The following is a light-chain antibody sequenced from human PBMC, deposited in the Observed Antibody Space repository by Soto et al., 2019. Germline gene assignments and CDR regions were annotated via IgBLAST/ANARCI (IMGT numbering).Light chain of an antibody. V-gene: IGKV3-15*01. CDR3: QQYNSWPPIN. Sequence: EVVMTQAPATLSVSPGEGATLSCSASERVSRNLAWSQQKPGQAPRLLIYDASTRATCIPDRFSGGGSGTECTLTISSLQSEDFVVYYCQQYNSWPPINFGQGTRLEIK. J-gene: IGKJ5*01. CDR2: DAS. CDR1: ERVSRN.